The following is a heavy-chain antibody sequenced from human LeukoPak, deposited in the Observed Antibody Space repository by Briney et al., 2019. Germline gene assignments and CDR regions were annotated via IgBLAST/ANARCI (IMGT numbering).Heavy chain of an antibody. CDR2: IGTSGSDM. D-gene: IGHD5-18*01. V-gene: IGHV3-21*01. Sequence: PGGSLRLSCAASGFTFSNYNMDWVRQAPGKGLEWVSSIGTSGSDMYYVDSVKGRFAISRDNAKNSLYLQMNGLRDEDTAVYYCAREASQITDTDLWGQGTTVTVSS. CDR3: AREASQITDTDL. CDR1: GFTFSNYN. J-gene: IGHJ6*02.